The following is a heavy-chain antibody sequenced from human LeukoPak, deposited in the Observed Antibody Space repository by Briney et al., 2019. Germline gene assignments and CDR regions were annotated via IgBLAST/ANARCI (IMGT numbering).Heavy chain of an antibody. V-gene: IGHV4-34*01. CDR1: GGSFSDYY. J-gene: IGHJ4*02. D-gene: IGHD3-22*01. CDR2: INHSGST. Sequence: SETLSLTCAVYGGSFSDYYWSWIRQPPGKGLEWIGEINHSGSTNYNPSLKSRVTISVDTSKNQFSLKLSSVTAADTAVYYCARVRYYYDSSGYTRGSYFDYWGQGTLVTVSS. CDR3: ARVRYYYDSSGYTRGSYFDY.